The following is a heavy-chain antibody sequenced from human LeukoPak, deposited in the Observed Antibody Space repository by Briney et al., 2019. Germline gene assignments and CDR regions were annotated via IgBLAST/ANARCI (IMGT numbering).Heavy chain of an antibody. CDR2: ISYDGSNK. V-gene: IGHV3-30-3*01. CDR1: GFTFSSYA. D-gene: IGHD2-2*01. Sequence: GRSLTLSCAASGFTFSSYAMHWVRQAPGKGLEWVAVISYDGSNKYYADSVKGRFTISRDNAKNTLYLQMNSLRAEDTAVYYCARRGQCCSSTSCTGYYYGMDVWGQRTTVTVSS. J-gene: IGHJ6*02. CDR3: ARRGQCCSSTSCTGYYYGMDV.